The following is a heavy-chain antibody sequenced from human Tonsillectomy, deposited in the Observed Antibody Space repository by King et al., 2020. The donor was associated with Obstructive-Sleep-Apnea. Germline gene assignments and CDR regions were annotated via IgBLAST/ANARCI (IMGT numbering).Heavy chain of an antibody. J-gene: IGHJ4*02. CDR2: INHSGST. D-gene: IGHD5-12*01. V-gene: IGHV4-34*01. Sequence: VQLPQWGAGLLKPSETLSLTCAVYGGSFSGYYWSWIRQPPGKGLEWIGEINHSGSTNYNPSLKSRVTISVDTSKNQFSLKLSSVTAADTAVYYCARLGIVATIGGADYWGQGTLVTVSS. CDR3: ARLGIVATIGGADY. CDR1: GGSFSGYY.